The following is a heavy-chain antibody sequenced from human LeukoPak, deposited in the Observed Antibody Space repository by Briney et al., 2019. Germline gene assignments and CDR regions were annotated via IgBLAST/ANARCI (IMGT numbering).Heavy chain of an antibody. Sequence: ASVKVSCKASGYTFTNYSINWVRQAPGQGLEWMGWINTATGNPTYAQGFTGRFVFSLDTSVSTAYLQITSLKSEDTAAYYCARFGITMTTRGLDYWGQGTLVTVSS. D-gene: IGHD3-22*01. J-gene: IGHJ4*02. CDR1: GYTFTNYS. CDR2: INTATGNP. CDR3: ARFGITMTTRGLDY. V-gene: IGHV7-4-1*02.